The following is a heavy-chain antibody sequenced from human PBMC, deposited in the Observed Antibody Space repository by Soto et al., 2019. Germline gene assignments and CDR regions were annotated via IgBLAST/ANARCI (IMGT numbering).Heavy chain of an antibody. CDR1: GYTFTGYY. Sequence: ASVKVFCKASGYTFTGYYMHWVRQAPGQGLEWMGWINPNSGGTNYAQTFQGRVTMTRDTSISTADMELGRLRSDDTTVFYCARRYSGSYYWLDPWGQGTLVTVSS. CDR2: INPNSGGT. D-gene: IGHD1-26*01. V-gene: IGHV1-2*02. CDR3: ARRYSGSYYWLDP. J-gene: IGHJ5*02.